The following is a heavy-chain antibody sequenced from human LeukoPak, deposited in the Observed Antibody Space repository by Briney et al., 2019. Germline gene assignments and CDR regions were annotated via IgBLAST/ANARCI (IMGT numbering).Heavy chain of an antibody. Sequence: GGSLRLSCAASGFTFSSYAMHWVHQAPGKGLEYVSAISSNGGSTYYANSVKGRFTISRDNSKNTLYLQMGSLRAEDMAVYYCARGPATFYCYDSSGYPDYWGQGTLVTVSS. D-gene: IGHD3-22*01. CDR2: ISSNGGST. J-gene: IGHJ4*02. CDR3: ARGPATFYCYDSSGYPDY. CDR1: GFTFSSYA. V-gene: IGHV3-64*01.